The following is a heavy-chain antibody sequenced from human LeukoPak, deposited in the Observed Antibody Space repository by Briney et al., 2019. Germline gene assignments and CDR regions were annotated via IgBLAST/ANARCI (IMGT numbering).Heavy chain of an antibody. D-gene: IGHD2-15*01. V-gene: IGHV3-21*01. CDR3: ASEPLGYCSGGSCYRTDY. CDR2: ISGSGGYI. J-gene: IGHJ4*02. Sequence: GGSLRLSCAASGFTFSSYSMNWVRQAPGKGLEWVSSISGSGGYIYYADSVKGRFTISRDNARNSLYLQMNSLRAEDTAVYYCASEPLGYCSGGSCYRTDYWGQGTLVTVSS. CDR1: GFTFSSYS.